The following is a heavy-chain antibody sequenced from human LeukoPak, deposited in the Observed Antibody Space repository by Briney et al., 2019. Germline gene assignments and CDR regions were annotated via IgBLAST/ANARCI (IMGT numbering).Heavy chain of an antibody. D-gene: IGHD6-13*01. CDR2: IIPIFGTA. Sequence: SVKVSCKASGGTFSSYAISWVRQAPGQGLDWMGGIIPIFGTANYAQKFQGRVTITADESTSTAYMELSSLRSEDTAVYYCASIAAAGTYFQHWGQGTLVTVSS. CDR1: GGTFSSYA. J-gene: IGHJ1*01. CDR3: ASIAAAGTYFQH. V-gene: IGHV1-69*13.